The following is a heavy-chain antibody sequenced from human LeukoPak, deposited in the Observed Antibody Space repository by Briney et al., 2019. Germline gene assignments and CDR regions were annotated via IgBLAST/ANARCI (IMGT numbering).Heavy chain of an antibody. D-gene: IGHD4-17*01. CDR3: ARGPTRYYFDY. V-gene: IGHV4-59*01. CDR1: GGSITSYY. Sequence: SETLSLTFTVSGGSITSYYWSWIRQPPGKGLEYIGYIYYSGRTNYNPSLKSRVTMSVDASKNQFSLNLISVTAADTAVYYCARGPTRYYFDYWGQGTLVTVSS. CDR2: IYYSGRT. J-gene: IGHJ4*02.